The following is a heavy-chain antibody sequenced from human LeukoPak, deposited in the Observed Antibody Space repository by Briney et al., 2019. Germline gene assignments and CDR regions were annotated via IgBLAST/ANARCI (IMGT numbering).Heavy chain of an antibody. CDR3: ARGDVGATAVPFDP. CDR2: IYSSGST. V-gene: IGHV4-61*02. D-gene: IGHD1-26*01. J-gene: IGHJ5*02. CDR1: GGSISSGSYY. Sequence: PSETLSLTCTVSGGSISSGSYYWSWIRQPAGKGLEWIGRIYSSGSTNYNPSLKSRVTISVDTSKNQFSLELSSVTATDTAVYYCARGDVGATAVPFDPWGRGTLVTVSS.